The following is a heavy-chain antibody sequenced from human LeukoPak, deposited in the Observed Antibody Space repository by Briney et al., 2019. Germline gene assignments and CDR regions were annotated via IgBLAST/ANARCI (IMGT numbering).Heavy chain of an antibody. D-gene: IGHD2-21*02. CDR3: ARGGLVVVTAPFDY. CDR2: INHSGST. V-gene: IGHV4-34*01. CDR1: GGSFSGYY. Sequence: SETLSLTCAVYGGSFSGYYWSWIRQPPGKGLEWIGEINHSGSTNYNPSLKSRVTISVDTSKNQFSLKLSSVTAADTAVYYCARGGLVVVTAPFDYWGQGTLVTVSS. J-gene: IGHJ4*02.